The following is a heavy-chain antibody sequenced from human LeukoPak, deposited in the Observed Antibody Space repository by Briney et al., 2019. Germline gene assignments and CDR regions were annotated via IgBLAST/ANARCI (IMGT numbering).Heavy chain of an antibody. Sequence: GGSLRLSCAASGFTFSSCGMHWVRQAPGKGLEWVTVISYDGSNKYYADSVKGRFTISRDNSKNTLYLQMNSLRAEDTAVYYCARDLGQLVDLINYGMDVWGQGTTVTVSS. CDR3: ARDLGQLVDLINYGMDV. CDR2: ISYDGSNK. CDR1: GFTFSSCG. V-gene: IGHV3-33*01. D-gene: IGHD6-13*01. J-gene: IGHJ6*02.